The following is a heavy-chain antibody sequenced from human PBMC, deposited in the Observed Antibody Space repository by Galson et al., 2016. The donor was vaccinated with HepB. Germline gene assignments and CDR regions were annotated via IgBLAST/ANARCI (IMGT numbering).Heavy chain of an antibody. CDR2: INSDGTIS. Sequence: SLRLSCAASGFAFSSHWMHWVRQDLGKGLVWVSRINSDGTISNYADSVKGRFTISRDHAKTTLYLQMNSLRAEDTAVYFCVRDHSVVPTTAYNWFDPWGRGTLVTVSS. D-gene: IGHD4-23*01. CDR1: GFAFSSHW. V-gene: IGHV3-74*01. J-gene: IGHJ5*02. CDR3: VRDHSVVPTTAYNWFDP.